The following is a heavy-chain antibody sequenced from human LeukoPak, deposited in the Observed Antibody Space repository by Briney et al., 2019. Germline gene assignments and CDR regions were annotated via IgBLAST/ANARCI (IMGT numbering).Heavy chain of an antibody. CDR1: GFXFSRYV. V-gene: IGHV3-30*18. CDR3: AKVRRYGDYVGDAFDI. J-gene: IGHJ3*02. Sequence: PGRSLRLSRAASGFXFSRYVMHWVRQAPGKGLEWVAAISYDGTNKYYADSVKGRFTISRDNSKNTLSLQMNSLRTEDTAVYYCAKVRRYGDYVGDAFDILGQGTMVTVSS. CDR2: ISYDGTNK. D-gene: IGHD4-17*01.